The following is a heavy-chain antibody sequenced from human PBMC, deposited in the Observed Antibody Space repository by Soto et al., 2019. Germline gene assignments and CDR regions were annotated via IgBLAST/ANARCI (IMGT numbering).Heavy chain of an antibody. CDR2: ISGSGSPT. CDR1: GFTFSSYA. Sequence: PGGSLRLSCAASGFTFSSYAMTWVRQAPGRGLEWVSAISGSGSPTYYADSVKGRFTISRDNSKNTLYLQMNSLRAEDTAVYYCAKNPGYYYDSTGYHFDYWGQGTLVTVSS. D-gene: IGHD3-22*01. J-gene: IGHJ4*02. CDR3: AKNPGYYYDSTGYHFDY. V-gene: IGHV3-23*01.